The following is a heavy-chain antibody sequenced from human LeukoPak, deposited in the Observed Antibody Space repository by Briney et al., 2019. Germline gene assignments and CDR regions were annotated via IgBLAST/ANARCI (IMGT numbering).Heavy chain of an antibody. V-gene: IGHV3-21*01. Sequence: GGSLRLSCAASGFTFSSYSMNWVRQAPGKGLEWVSSISSSSSYIYYADSVKGRFTISRDNAKNSLYLQMNSLRAEDTAVYYCASEYCGGDCYPIGTAFDIWGQGTIVTVSS. CDR1: GFTFSSYS. D-gene: IGHD2-21*02. CDR2: ISSSSSYI. J-gene: IGHJ3*02. CDR3: ASEYCGGDCYPIGTAFDI.